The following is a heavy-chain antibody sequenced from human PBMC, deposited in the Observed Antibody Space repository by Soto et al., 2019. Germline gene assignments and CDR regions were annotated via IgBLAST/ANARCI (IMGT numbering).Heavy chain of an antibody. V-gene: IGHV1-2*02. J-gene: IGHJ4*02. D-gene: IGHD6-19*01. Sequence: ASVQVTCKTCGFSFTAYYWHWLRQAPGQGLEWMGWINPSSGGTNYTQKFQGRVTMTRDTSISTAYMELSRLRAEDTAVYYCARAVGRAVAGPDYWGQGTLVTVSS. CDR2: INPSSGGT. CDR3: ARAVGRAVAGPDY. CDR1: GFSFTAYY.